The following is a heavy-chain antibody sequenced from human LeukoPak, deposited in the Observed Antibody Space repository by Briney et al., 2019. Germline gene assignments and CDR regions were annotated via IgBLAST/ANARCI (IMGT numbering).Heavy chain of an antibody. J-gene: IGHJ6*03. CDR1: GGSISSYY. CDR2: IYYSGST. D-gene: IGHD1-7*01. V-gene: IGHV4-59*01. CDR3: ARDRVTGTYSYYYYMDV. Sequence: SETLSLTCTVSGGSISSYYWSWIRQPPGKGLEWIGYIYYSGSTNYNPSLKSRVTISVDTSKNQFSLKLSSVTPADTAVYYCARDRVTGTYSYYYYMDVWGKGTTVTVSS.